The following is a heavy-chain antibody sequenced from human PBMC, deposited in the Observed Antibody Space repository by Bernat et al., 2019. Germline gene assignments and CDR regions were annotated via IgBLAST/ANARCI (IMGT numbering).Heavy chain of an antibody. J-gene: IGHJ6*03. Sequence: QLQLQESGPGLVKPSETLSLTCTVSGGSISSSSYYWGWIRQHPGKGLEWIGYIYYSGSTYYNPSLKSRVTISVDTSKNQFSLKLSSVTAADTAVYYCARDWQQLVRGKERYYYYMDVWGKGTTVTVSS. V-gene: IGHV4-31*03. CDR1: GGSISSSSYY. CDR2: IYYSGST. CDR3: ARDWQQLVRGKERYYYYMDV. D-gene: IGHD6-13*01.